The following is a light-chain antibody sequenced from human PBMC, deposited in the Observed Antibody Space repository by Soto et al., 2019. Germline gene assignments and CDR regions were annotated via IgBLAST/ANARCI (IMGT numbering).Light chain of an antibody. CDR1: QCVSSY. J-gene: IGKJ3*01. CDR2: DAS. Sequence: EIVLTQSPATLSLSPGERATLSCRASQCVSSYLAWYQQKPGQAPRLLIYDASNRATGIPARFSGSGSGTEFTLTYSSLEPEDLAVFYCQQRSNGSIFTFGPGTIVDIK. V-gene: IGKV3-11*01. CDR3: QQRSNGSIFT.